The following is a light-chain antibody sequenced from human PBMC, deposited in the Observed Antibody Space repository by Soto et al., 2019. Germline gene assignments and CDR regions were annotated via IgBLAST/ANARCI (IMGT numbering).Light chain of an antibody. J-gene: IGLJ1*01. CDR1: SSDVGSSNG. Sequence: QSALTQPPSVSGSPGQSVTISCTGTSSDVGSSNGVSWYQQPPGTAPKLMIYDVSNRPSGVPDRFSGSKSGNTASLTISGLQAHYEADYYCSSYTSTSTYIFGTGTKLTVL. V-gene: IGLV2-18*02. CDR2: DVS. CDR3: SSYTSTSTYI.